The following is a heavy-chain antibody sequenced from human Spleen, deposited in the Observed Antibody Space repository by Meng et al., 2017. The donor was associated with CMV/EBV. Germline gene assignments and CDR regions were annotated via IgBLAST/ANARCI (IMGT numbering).Heavy chain of an antibody. CDR1: GGPFSTYA. Sequence: CKASGGPFSTYAINWVRQAPGQGLEWMGTIIPMGETAIYTQKFRGRVTITADESTTTAHMEISGLTSEDTAVYYCATDGPGGGSYCLYWGQGTLVTVSS. V-gene: IGHV1-69*11. CDR2: IIPMGETA. D-gene: IGHD3-10*01. J-gene: IGHJ4*02. CDR3: ATDGPGGGSYCLY.